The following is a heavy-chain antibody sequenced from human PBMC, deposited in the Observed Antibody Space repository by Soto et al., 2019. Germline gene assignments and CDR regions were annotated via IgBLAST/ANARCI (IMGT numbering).Heavy chain of an antibody. CDR2: VDHRGST. V-gene: IGHV4-34*01. J-gene: IGHJ6*02. CDR3: ARYEYGNSLYGVDV. D-gene: IGHD1-7*01. Sequence: NPSETLSLTCVVSGESFSGYYWSLIRQTPGMGLEWIGEVDHRGSTTYNPSLKNRASISIDSSKNLFSLELTSVTAADTALYFCARYEYGNSLYGVDVWGQGTRVTVSS. CDR1: GESFSGYY.